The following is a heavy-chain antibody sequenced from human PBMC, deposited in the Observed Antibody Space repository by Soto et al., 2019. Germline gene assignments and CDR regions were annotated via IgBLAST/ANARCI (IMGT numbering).Heavy chain of an antibody. CDR3: ARHRHPRGTVGDNSPLDP. J-gene: IGHJ5*02. Sequence: PGGSLRLSCAISGFSVSINYLSLVRQSPGKGLEWVSVHYSGGSTYYADSVQGRFTIYRDKSNNTLYLQMRRVRAEETAVYFCARHRHPRGTVGDNSPLDPWGQGTQVTVSS. D-gene: IGHD3-16*01. V-gene: IGHV3-53*01. CDR1: GFSVSINY. CDR2: HYSGGST.